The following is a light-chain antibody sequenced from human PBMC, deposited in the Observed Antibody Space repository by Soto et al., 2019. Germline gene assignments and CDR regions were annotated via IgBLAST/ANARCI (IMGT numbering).Light chain of an antibody. CDR3: HQYYSYSWT. CDR1: QSISNW. Sequence: DIQMTQSPSTLSASVGDRVTITCRASQSISNWLAWYQQKPGKAPKLLIYKASSLESGVPSRFSGSGSGTEFPLTISSLQPDDFATYYCHQYYSYSWTFGQGTKVEIK. CDR2: KAS. V-gene: IGKV1-5*03. J-gene: IGKJ1*01.